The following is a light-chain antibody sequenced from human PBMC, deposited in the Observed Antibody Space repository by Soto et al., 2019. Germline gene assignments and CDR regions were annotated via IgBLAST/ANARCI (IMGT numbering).Light chain of an antibody. CDR3: QKYNSAPLT. J-gene: IGKJ4*01. V-gene: IGKV1-27*01. Sequence: DIQMTQSPSSVSASLGDRVTITCRASQGIGVYLAWFQQKPGNVPKPLIYAASTLQSGVPSRFSGSGSGTDFPLTISSLQPEDVATYYCQKYNSAPLTFGGGTKVEIK. CDR2: AAS. CDR1: QGIGVY.